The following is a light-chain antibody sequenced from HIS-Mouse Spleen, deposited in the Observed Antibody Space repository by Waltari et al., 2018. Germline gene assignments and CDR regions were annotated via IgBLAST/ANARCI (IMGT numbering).Light chain of an antibody. CDR2: DDS. Sequence: SYVLTQPPSVSVAPGTTARITCGVNNIGSKSLPVYQQKPGQAPVLVVYDDSDRPSGIPERFSGSNSGNTATLTISRVEAGDEADYYCQVWDSSSDHPVFGGGTKLTVL. CDR3: QVWDSSSDHPV. V-gene: IGLV3-21*03. CDR1: NIGSKS. J-gene: IGLJ2*01.